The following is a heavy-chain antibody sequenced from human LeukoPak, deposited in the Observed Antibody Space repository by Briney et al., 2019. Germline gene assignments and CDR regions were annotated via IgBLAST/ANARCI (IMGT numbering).Heavy chain of an antibody. D-gene: IGHD3-22*01. CDR1: GFTFSSYA. V-gene: IGHV3-23*01. CDR2: ISGSGGST. CDR3: ASVMWVRSRGTGHYYDSSGYYYDGAFDI. J-gene: IGHJ3*02. Sequence: PGGSLRLSCAASGFTFSSYAMSWVRQAPGKGLEWVSAISGSGGSTYYADSVKGRFTISRDNSKNTLYLQMNSLRAEDTAVYYCASVMWVRSRGTGHYYDSSGYYYDGAFDIWGQGTMVTVSS.